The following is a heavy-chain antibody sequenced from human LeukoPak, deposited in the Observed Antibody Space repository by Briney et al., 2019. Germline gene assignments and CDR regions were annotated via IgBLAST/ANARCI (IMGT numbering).Heavy chain of an antibody. CDR3: ARGVLTGYIPYDY. CDR1: GYTFTSYY. J-gene: IGHJ4*02. V-gene: IGHV1-46*01. Sequence: ASVKVSCKASGYTFTSYYKHWVRQAPGQGLEWMGVINPSGGDTSYAQKFQGRVTMTRDTSTSTVYMEVSSLRSEDTAVYYCARGVLTGYIPYDYWGQGTLVTVSS. CDR2: INPSGGDT. D-gene: IGHD3-9*01.